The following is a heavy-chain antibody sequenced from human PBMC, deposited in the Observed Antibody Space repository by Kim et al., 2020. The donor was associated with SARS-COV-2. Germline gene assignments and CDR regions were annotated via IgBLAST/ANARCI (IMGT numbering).Heavy chain of an antibody. CDR2: ISYDGSNK. V-gene: IGHV3-30*18. J-gene: IGHJ6*03. Sequence: GGSLRLSCAASGFTFSSYGMHWVRQAPGKGLEWVAVISYDGSNKYYADSVKGRFTISRDNSKNTLYLQMNSLRAEDTAVYYCAKVHCSSTSCYYFYYYYMDVWGKGTTVTVSS. CDR3: AKVHCSSTSCYYFYYYYMDV. D-gene: IGHD2-2*01. CDR1: GFTFSSYG.